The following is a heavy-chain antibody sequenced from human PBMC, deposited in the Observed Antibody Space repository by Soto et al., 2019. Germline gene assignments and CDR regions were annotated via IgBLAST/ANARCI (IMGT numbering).Heavy chain of an antibody. CDR2: ISYDGSNK. D-gene: IGHD6-19*01. V-gene: IGHV3-30*18. CDR1: GFPFSING. CDR3: AKLLYRSVKDVVDI. J-gene: IGHJ3*02. Sequence: PGGSVRLSCVASGFPFSINGMHLVRQSPGKGLEWVAVISYDGSNKFYADSVKGRFTISRDNSKNALYLQMNILGAEDTAVYYCAKLLYRSVKDVVDIWRQGTMVTVSS.